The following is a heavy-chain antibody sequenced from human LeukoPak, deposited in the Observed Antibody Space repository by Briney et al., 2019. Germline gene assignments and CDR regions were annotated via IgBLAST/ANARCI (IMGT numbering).Heavy chain of an antibody. Sequence: GGSLRLSCAASGFTFSSYGMHWVRQAPGKGLEWVAFMRYDGSNKYYADSVKGRFTISRDNSRNTLYLQMNSLRAEDTAVYYCAKDRESYYCSSTNCYLDYWGQGTLVTVSS. CDR2: MRYDGSNK. J-gene: IGHJ4*02. CDR1: GFTFSSYG. V-gene: IGHV3-30*02. D-gene: IGHD2-2*01. CDR3: AKDRESYYCSSTNCYLDY.